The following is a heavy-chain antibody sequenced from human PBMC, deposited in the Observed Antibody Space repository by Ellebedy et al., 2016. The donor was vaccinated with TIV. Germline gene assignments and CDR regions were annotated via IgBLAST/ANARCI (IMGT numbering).Heavy chain of an antibody. Sequence: GSLRLXXTVSGGSISSSSYYWGWIRQPPGKGLEWIGSIYYSGSTYYNPSLKSRVTISVDTSKNQFSLKLSSMTAADTAVYYCARGVRGVTIAADFDLWGRGTLVTVSS. CDR1: GGSISSSSYY. CDR2: IYYSGST. J-gene: IGHJ2*01. CDR3: ARGVRGVTIAADFDL. V-gene: IGHV4-39*07. D-gene: IGHD3-10*01.